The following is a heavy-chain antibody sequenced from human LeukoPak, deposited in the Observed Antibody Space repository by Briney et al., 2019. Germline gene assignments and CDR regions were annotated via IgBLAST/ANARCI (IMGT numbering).Heavy chain of an antibody. J-gene: IGHJ4*02. CDR2: INPSGGGT. Sequence: ASVKVSCKASGYTFTSYYMHWVRQAPGQGLEWVGIINPSGGGTSYAQKFQGRVTMTRDTSTSTVYMELSSLRSEDTAVYYCARPTTSHYPFDYWGQGTLVTVSS. CDR1: GYTFTSYY. V-gene: IGHV1-46*01. CDR3: ARPTTSHYPFDY. D-gene: IGHD2-2*01.